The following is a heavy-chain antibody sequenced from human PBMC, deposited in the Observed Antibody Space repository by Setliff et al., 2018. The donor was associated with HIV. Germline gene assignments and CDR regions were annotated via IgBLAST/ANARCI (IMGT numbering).Heavy chain of an antibody. J-gene: IGHJ4*02. CDR3: ARTLRAAAMGYFDY. CDR1: GYSISSGYY. CDR2: IYYSGST. Sequence: KASETLSLTCAVSGYSISSGYYWGWIRQPPGKGLEWIGSIYYSGSTYYKPSLKSRITISVETSKNQFSLKLTSVTAADTAVYYCARTLRAAAMGYFDYWGQGTLVTVSS. D-gene: IGHD5-18*01. V-gene: IGHV4-38-2*01.